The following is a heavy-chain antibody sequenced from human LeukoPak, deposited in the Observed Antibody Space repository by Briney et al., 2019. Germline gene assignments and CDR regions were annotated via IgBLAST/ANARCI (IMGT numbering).Heavy chain of an antibody. CDR1: GGSISSYY. CDR2: IYYSGST. D-gene: IGHD2-2*01. J-gene: IGHJ6*03. CDR3: ARHRVPDYYYYMDV. V-gene: IGHV4-59*01. Sequence: SETLSLTCTVSGGSISSYYWSWLRQPPGNGLEWIGYIYYSGSTNYNPSLKSRVTISVDTSKNQFSLKLSSVTAADTAVYYCARHRVPDYYYYMDVWGKGTTVTVSS.